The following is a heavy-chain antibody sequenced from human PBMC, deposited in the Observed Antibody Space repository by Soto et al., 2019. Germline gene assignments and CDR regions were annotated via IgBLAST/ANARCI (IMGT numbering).Heavy chain of an antibody. D-gene: IGHD3-10*01. V-gene: IGHV3-23*01. J-gene: IGHJ5*02. CDR1: GFTFSSYA. Sequence: EVQLLESGGGLVQPGGSLRLSCAASGFTFSSYAMSWVRQAPGKGLEWVSAISGSGGSTYYADSVKGRFTISGDNSKKTLDLQMNSLIAEDTAVYYCAKSGVWFGSNWFDPWGQGTLVTVSS. CDR2: ISGSGGST. CDR3: AKSGVWFGSNWFDP.